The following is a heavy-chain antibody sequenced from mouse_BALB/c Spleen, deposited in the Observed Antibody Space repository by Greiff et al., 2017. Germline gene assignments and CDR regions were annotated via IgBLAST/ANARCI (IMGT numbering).Heavy chain of an antibody. D-gene: IGHD2-3*01. Sequence: VQLQQSGPELVKPGASVKISCKASGYSFTSYYIHWVKQRPGQGLEWIGWIFPGSGNTKYNEKFKGKATLTADTSSSTAYMQLSSPTSEDSAVYFCARYDGYYVGAMDYWGQGTSVTVSS. V-gene: IGHV1-66*01. CDR2: IFPGSGNT. CDR3: ARYDGYYVGAMDY. CDR1: GYSFTSYY. J-gene: IGHJ4*01.